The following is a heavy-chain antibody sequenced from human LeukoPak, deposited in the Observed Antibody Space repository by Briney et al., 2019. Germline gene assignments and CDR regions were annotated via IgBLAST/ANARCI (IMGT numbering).Heavy chain of an antibody. CDR2: IYYSGNT. Sequence: SETLSLTCTVPGGSISSDNYYWGWIRQPPGKGLEWIGTIYYSGNTYYNPSLRTRVTISVDTSKKQFSLKLSSVTAADTAVYYCARHLFGSGYYPDYWGQGTLVTVSS. V-gene: IGHV4-39*01. D-gene: IGHD3-22*01. CDR3: ARHLFGSGYYPDY. J-gene: IGHJ4*02. CDR1: GGSISSDNYY.